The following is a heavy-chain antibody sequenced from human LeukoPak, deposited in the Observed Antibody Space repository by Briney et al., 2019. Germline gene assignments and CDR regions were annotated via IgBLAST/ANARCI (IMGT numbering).Heavy chain of an antibody. CDR3: TRGKIVVVVAATLSRWFDP. CDR2: INHSGST. D-gene: IGHD2-15*01. CDR1: GGSISSGDYY. Sequence: SQTLSLTCTVSGGSISSGDYYWSWIRQPPGKGLEWIGEINHSGSTNYNPSLKSRVTISVDTSKNQFSLKLSSVTAADTAVYYCTRGKIVVVVAATLSRWFDPWGQGTLVTVSS. V-gene: IGHV4-30-4*08. J-gene: IGHJ5*02.